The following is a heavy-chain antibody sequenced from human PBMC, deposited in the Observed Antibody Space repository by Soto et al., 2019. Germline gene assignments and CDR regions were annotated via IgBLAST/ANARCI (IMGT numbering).Heavy chain of an antibody. Sequence: QITLKESGPTLVKPTQTLTLTCTFSGFSLSTSGVGVGWIRQPPGKALEWLALIYWDDDKRYSPSLKSRLTITKDTSNNQVVLTMTNMDPVDTATYYCAHLRCSSTSCYWFDPWGQGTLVTVSS. V-gene: IGHV2-5*02. J-gene: IGHJ5*02. CDR2: IYWDDDK. CDR3: AHLRCSSTSCYWFDP. D-gene: IGHD2-2*01. CDR1: GFSLSTSGVG.